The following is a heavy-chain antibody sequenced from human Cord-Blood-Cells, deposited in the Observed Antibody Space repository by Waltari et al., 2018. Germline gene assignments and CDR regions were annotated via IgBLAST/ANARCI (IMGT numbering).Heavy chain of an antibody. Sequence: EVQLLESGGGLVQPGGSLRLSCAASGFTFSSYAMSWVRQAPGKGLEWVSAISGRGGSTYDADAWKCRFTISRDNSKNTLYLQMNSLRAEDTAVYYCAKVVHYYYYMDVWGKGTTVTVSS. CDR2: ISGRGGST. V-gene: IGHV3-23*01. CDR3: AKVVHYYYYMDV. J-gene: IGHJ6*03. CDR1: GFTFSSYA. D-gene: IGHD2-15*01.